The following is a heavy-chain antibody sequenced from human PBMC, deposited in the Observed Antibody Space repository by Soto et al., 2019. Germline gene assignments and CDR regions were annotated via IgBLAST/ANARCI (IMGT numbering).Heavy chain of an antibody. CDR3: AKDWQWLGLDY. Sequence: GGSLRLSCAASGFTFCSYGMHWVRQAPGKGLEWVAVISYDGSNKYYADSVKGRFTISRDNSKNTLYLQMNSLRAEDTAVYYCAKDWQWLGLDYWGQGPLVTVSS. V-gene: IGHV3-30*18. D-gene: IGHD6-19*01. CDR1: GFTFCSYG. J-gene: IGHJ4*02. CDR2: ISYDGSNK.